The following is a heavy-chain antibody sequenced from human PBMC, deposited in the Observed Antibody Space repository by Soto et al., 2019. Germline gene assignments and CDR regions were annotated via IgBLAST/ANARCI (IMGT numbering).Heavy chain of an antibody. CDR3: AKDTHATGGWFDT. CDR1: GGTSRSLS. CDR2: ITPLFGIP. V-gene: IGHV1-69*17. D-gene: IGHD2-15*01. J-gene: IGHJ5*02. Sequence: QVQLVQSGAEVKKPGSSVKVSCKASGGTSRSLSITWVRQAPGQGLEWMGGITPLFGIPNYPQKFQGRLTITADKSTGTDYLELSSLRSEDTAVYYCAKDTHATGGWFDTRGRRTLVTVSS.